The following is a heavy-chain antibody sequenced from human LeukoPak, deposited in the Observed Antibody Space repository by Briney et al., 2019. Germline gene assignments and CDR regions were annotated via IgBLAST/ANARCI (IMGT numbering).Heavy chain of an antibody. CDR2: IYTSGST. V-gene: IGHV4-4*07. D-gene: IGHD1-26*01. J-gene: IGHJ6*03. CDR1: GGSISSYY. Sequence: SETLALTCSVPGGSISSYYWSWIRQPAGKGLEWIGRIYTSGSTNYNPSLKSRVTMSVDTSKNQFSLKLSSVTAADTAVYYCARLNSGSRWRSYYYYMDVWGKGTTVTVSS. CDR3: ARLNSGSRWRSYYYYMDV.